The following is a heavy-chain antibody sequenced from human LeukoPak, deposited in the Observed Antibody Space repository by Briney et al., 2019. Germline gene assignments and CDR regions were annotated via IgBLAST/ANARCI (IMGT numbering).Heavy chain of an antibody. D-gene: IGHD2-8*01. CDR2: IIPIFGTA. CDR3: ARPHCTNGVCYRGLGY. J-gene: IGHJ4*02. V-gene: IGHV1-69*13. Sequence: ASVKVSCKASGGTFSSYAISWVRQAPGQGLEWMGGIIPIFGTANYAQKFQGRVTITADESTSTAYMELSRLRSDDTAVYYCARPHCTNGVCYRGLGYWGQGTLVTVSS. CDR1: GGTFSSYA.